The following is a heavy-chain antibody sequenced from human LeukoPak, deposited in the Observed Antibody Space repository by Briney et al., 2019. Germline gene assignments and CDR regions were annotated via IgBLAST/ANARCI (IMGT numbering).Heavy chain of an antibody. CDR3: AKEQAGTWGLNY. Sequence: GGSLRLSCAASGFTPSAFGMHWVRQAPGKGLEWVAFLRPNGSNNYVDSVKGRFTISRDNSKNTLYLQMNGLRTEDTAFYYCAKEQAGTWGLNYWGQGTLVTVSS. J-gene: IGHJ4*02. D-gene: IGHD3-10*01. CDR2: LRPNGSN. V-gene: IGHV3-30*02. CDR1: GFTPSAFG.